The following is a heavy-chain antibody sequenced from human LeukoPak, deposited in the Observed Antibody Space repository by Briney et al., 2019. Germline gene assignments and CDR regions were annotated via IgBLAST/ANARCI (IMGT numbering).Heavy chain of an antibody. V-gene: IGHV3-73*01. CDR3: TRHNYYEDGFDY. J-gene: IGHJ4*02. CDR2: IRSKANTYAT. CDR1: GFTFSGSA. Sequence: PGESLRLSCAASGFTFSGSAMLWVRQASGKGLEWVGRIRSKANTYATAYAAPVKGRFIIPRDDSKNTAYLQMNSLKTEDTAVYYCTRHNYYEDGFDYWGQGTLVTVSS. D-gene: IGHD3-22*01.